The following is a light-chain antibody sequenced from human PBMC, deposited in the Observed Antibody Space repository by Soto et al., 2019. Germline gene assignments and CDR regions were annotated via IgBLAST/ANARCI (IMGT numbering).Light chain of an antibody. J-gene: IGLJ2*01. CDR2: GVS. V-gene: IGLV2-14*03. Sequence: QSVLTQPASVSGSPGQSITISCTGTSSDVGVSDYVSWYQQHPGKAPKLIIYGVSNRPSGISNRFSGSKSGNTASLTISGLQAEDDADYYCISSATRSTSHVAFGGGTKLTVL. CDR3: ISSATRSTSHVA. CDR1: SSDVGVSDY.